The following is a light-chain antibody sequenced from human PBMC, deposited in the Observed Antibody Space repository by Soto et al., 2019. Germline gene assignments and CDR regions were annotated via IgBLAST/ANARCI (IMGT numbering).Light chain of an antibody. J-gene: IGLJ1*01. CDR2: GNS. CDR1: SSNIGAGYD. V-gene: IGLV1-40*01. CDR3: QSYDNSLSGS. Sequence: QSVLTQPPSVSGAPGQRVTISCTGSSSNIGAGYDVNWYQQLPGTAPKLLIYGNSNRPSRVPDRFSGSKSGTSASLAITGLQAEDEAEYYCQSYDNSLSGSFGTGTKVTVL.